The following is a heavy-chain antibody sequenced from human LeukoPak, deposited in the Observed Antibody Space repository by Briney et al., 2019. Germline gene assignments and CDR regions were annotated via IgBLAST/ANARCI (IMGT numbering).Heavy chain of an antibody. V-gene: IGHV1-18*01. Sequence: GASXKVSCKASGYTFTSYGISWVRQAPGQGLEWMGWISVYNGNTKYAQKLQGGVTMTTDRSTSTAYMELRSLRSDDTAVYYCARADPYYDFWSGYSIWGQGTLVTVSS. J-gene: IGHJ4*02. D-gene: IGHD3-3*01. CDR2: ISVYNGNT. CDR3: ARADPYYDFWSGYSI. CDR1: GYTFTSYG.